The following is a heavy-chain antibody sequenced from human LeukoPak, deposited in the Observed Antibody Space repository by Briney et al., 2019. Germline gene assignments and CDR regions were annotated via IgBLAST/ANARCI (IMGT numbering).Heavy chain of an antibody. V-gene: IGHV3-23*01. Sequence: GGSLRLSCAASGFTFRSFAMSWVRQAPGKGLEWVSAISDSGISTYFAGSVKGRFTISRDNSKNTLYLQMNSLRAEDTAVYYCAKDTGQLRWGQGTLVTVSS. CDR3: AKDTGQLR. CDR2: ISDSGIST. CDR1: GFTFRSFA. J-gene: IGHJ4*02. D-gene: IGHD2-2*01.